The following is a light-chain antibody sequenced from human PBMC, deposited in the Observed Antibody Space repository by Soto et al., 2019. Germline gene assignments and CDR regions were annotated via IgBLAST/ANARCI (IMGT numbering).Light chain of an antibody. J-gene: IGKJ1*01. CDR1: QSVSSY. CDR2: DAS. V-gene: IGKV3-20*01. CDR3: QQYGSSPWT. Sequence: EIVLTQSPATLSLSPGERAPLSCRASQSVSSYLAWYQQKPGQAPRLLIYDASSRATGIPDRFSGSGSGTDFTLTISRLEPEDFAVYYCQQYGSSPWTFGQGTKVDIK.